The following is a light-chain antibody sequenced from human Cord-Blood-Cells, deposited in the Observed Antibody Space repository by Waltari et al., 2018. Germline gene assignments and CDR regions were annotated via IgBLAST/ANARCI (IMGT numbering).Light chain of an antibody. V-gene: IGKV2-29*02. CDR3: MQGIHLPSLT. CDR2: EVS. J-gene: IGKJ4*01. CDR1: QSLLHSDGTTY. Sequence: DLVLTQTPLSLSVTPGQPASIPCQPSQSLLHSDGTTYLYWYLQKPGQSPQRLIYEVSSRFSGVPDRVRGSGSGTDFTLKISRGEAEDVGVEYCMQGIHLPSLTFGGGTKVEIK.